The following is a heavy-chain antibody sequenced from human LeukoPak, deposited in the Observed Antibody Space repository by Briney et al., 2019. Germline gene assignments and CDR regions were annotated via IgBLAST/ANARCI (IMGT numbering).Heavy chain of an antibody. Sequence: SETLSLTCTVSGDSISSSNFHWGWIRQPPGKGLEWIGSIYYSGSTYYNPSLKSRVTISVDTSKNQFSLKLSSVTAADTAVYYCARLSKQRGYSYGGTGYSSSWSIYYFDYWGQGTLVTVSS. CDR3: ARLSKQRGYSYGGTGYSSSWSIYYFDY. D-gene: IGHD6-13*01. V-gene: IGHV4-39*01. J-gene: IGHJ4*02. CDR2: IYYSGST. CDR1: GDSISSSNFH.